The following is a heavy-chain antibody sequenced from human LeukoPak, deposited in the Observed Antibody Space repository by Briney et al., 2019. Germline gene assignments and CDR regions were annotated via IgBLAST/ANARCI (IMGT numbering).Heavy chain of an antibody. Sequence: PSETLSLTCTVSGGSISSYYWSWIRQPPGKGLEWIGYIYYSGSTNYNPSLKSRVTLSVDTSKNQFSLKLSSVTAADTAVYYCARENTLSGRDAFDIWGQGTMVTVSS. CDR1: GGSISSYY. D-gene: IGHD6-19*01. CDR3: ARENTLSGRDAFDI. CDR2: IYYSGST. J-gene: IGHJ3*02. V-gene: IGHV4-59*01.